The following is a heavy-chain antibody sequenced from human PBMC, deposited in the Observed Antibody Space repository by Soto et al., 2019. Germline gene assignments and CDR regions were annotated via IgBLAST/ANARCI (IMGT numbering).Heavy chain of an antibody. J-gene: IGHJ4*02. Sequence: GGSLILSCAASGFTFDGYAMSWVRQAPGKGLEWVSAISTSGGNTFYAVSVKGRFTITRDNSKNTLYLQMNSLRTEDTAVYYCAKDHWGSYSGQGTLVTVSA. V-gene: IGHV3-23*01. CDR2: ISTSGGNT. CDR1: GFTFDGYA. D-gene: IGHD3-16*01. CDR3: AKDHWGSY.